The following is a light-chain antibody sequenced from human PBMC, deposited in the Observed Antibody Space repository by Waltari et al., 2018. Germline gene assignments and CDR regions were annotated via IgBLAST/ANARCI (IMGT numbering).Light chain of an antibody. V-gene: IGLV3-19*01. CDR2: DKN. J-gene: IGLJ3*02. CDR1: SLRSSY. Sequence: SSELTQDPAVSVALGQTVRITCQGDSLRSSYASWYQQKPGQAPVLVMYDKNNRPSGIPDRFSGSSSGHTASLTITGAQAEDEADYYCNSRDSSGNNWVFGGGTKLTVL. CDR3: NSRDSSGNNWV.